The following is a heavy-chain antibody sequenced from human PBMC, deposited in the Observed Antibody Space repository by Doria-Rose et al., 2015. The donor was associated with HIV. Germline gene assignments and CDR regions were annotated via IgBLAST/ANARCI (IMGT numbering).Heavy chain of an antibody. CDR3: ARIKSSRWYHKYYFDF. D-gene: IGHD6-13*01. J-gene: IGHJ4*02. CDR1: GVSLSSPGMG. Sequence: SGPVLVKPTETLTLTCTVSGVSLSSPGMGVSWIRQPPGKALEWLANIFSDDERSYKTSLKSRLTISRGTSKSQVFLTMTDMDPVDTATYYCARIKSSRWYHKYYFDFWGQGALSSSPQ. V-gene: IGHV2-26*01. CDR2: IFSDDER.